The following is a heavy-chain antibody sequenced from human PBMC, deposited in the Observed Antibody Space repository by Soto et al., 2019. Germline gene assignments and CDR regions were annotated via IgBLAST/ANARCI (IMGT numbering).Heavy chain of an antibody. D-gene: IGHD1-26*01. J-gene: IGHJ4*02. V-gene: IGHV3-74*01. CDR2: INSDGSSI. Sequence: EVQLVESGGGLVQPGGSLRLSCAGSGFTFSSYWIHWVRQTPGKGLVWVSRINSDGSSISYADSVKGRFTISRDNAMNTRYLQMSSLRAEDTAVYCCGLGYSGSAVYFDYWGQGTLVTVSS. CDR1: GFTFSSYW. CDR3: GLGYSGSAVYFDY.